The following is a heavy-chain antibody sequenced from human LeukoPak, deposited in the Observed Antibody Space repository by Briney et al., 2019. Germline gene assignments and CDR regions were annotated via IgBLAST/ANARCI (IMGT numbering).Heavy chain of an antibody. CDR1: GFSFSSYG. D-gene: IGHD3-3*01. Sequence: PGRSLRLSCAASGFSFSSYGMHWVRQAPGKGLEWVAVVSYDGSNKYYADSVKGRFTISRDNSKNTLYLQMNSLRAEDTAVYYCASLTMAEAFDIWGQGTMVTVSS. CDR3: ASLTMAEAFDI. V-gene: IGHV3-30*03. J-gene: IGHJ3*02. CDR2: VSYDGSNK.